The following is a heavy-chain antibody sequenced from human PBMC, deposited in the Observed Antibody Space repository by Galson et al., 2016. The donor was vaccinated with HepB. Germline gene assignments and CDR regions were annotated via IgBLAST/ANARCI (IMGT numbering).Heavy chain of an antibody. Sequence: SVKVSCKASGYTFTTYAVSWVRQAPGQGLEWMGWIRPYDARTNYAQNLQDRVTMTTDTSTNTAYMELRSLRSDDTAVYYCARDIRRITMIQVERFDYWGQGTLVTVSS. CDR2: IRPYDART. CDR1: GYTFTTYA. J-gene: IGHJ4*02. D-gene: IGHD3-22*01. V-gene: IGHV1-18*01. CDR3: ARDIRRITMIQVERFDY.